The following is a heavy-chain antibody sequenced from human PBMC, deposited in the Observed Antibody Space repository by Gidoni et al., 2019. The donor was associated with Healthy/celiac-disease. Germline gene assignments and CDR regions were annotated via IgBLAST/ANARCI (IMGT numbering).Heavy chain of an antibody. CDR3: ARGEGRGYYYCYGMDA. Sequence: QVQRQQCGAGRWKPSETLSSTCAVYGGSCSGYFWSWIRPPPGKGLAWIGERHHSGSTNSDPSLPSLVTISLGTSKHQFSLKLSSVTAADTAVYYCARGEGRGYYYCYGMDAWGQGPTVPVSS. V-gene: IGHV4-34*01. J-gene: IGHJ6*02. CDR1: GGSCSGYF. CDR2: RHHSGST.